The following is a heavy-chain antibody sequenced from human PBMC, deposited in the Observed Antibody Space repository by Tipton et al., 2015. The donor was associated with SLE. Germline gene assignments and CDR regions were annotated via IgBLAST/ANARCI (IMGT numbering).Heavy chain of an antibody. J-gene: IGHJ4*02. CDR1: GYTFTSYA. D-gene: IGHD3-9*01. CDR3: ARPLVIIGPPGY. CDR2: INAGNGNT. V-gene: IGHV1-3*01. Sequence: QVQLVQSGAEVKKPGASVKVSCKASGYTFTSYAMHWVRQAPGQRLEWMGWINAGNGNTKYSQKFQGRVTITRDTSASTAYMELSSLRSEDPAVYYCARPLVIIGPPGYWGQGTLVTVSS.